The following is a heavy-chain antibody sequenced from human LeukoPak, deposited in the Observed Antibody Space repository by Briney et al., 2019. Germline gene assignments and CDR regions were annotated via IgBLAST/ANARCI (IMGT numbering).Heavy chain of an antibody. CDR1: GFTFSSYA. V-gene: IGHV3-21*01. D-gene: IGHD4-17*01. CDR2: IGGGGAYI. J-gene: IGHJ4*02. CDR3: ARAGDYAAAGFDY. Sequence: PGRSLRLSCAASGFTFSSYAMHWVRQAPGKGLEWVSSIGGGGAYIYYADSVKGRFTISRDNAKNSVFLQMNSLRAEDTAVYYCARAGDYAAAGFDYWGQGTLVTVSS.